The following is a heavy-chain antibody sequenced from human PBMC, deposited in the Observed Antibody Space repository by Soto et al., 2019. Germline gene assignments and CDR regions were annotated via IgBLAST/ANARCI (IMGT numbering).Heavy chain of an antibody. CDR1: GFTFSSYG. Sequence: QVQLVESGGGVVQPGRSLRLSCAASGFTFSSYGMHWVRQAPGKGLEWVALISNEGRDKTYADSVMGRFTISRDNSKNTLCLQMNSLGVEDTAVYYCGAGQYFSDYWGQGTLVTVSS. CDR2: ISNEGRDK. V-gene: IGHV3-30*03. CDR3: GAGQYFSDY. J-gene: IGHJ4*02. D-gene: IGHD6-13*01.